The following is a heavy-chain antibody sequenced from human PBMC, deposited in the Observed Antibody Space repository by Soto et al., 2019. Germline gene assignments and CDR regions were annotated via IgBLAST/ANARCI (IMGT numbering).Heavy chain of an antibody. Sequence: PGGSLRLSCTASGFTFGDYAMSWFRQAPGKGPEWVGFIRSKAYGGTTEYAASVKGRFTISRDDSKSIAYLQMNSLKTEDTAVYYCMTPGCGTSCYGANWFDPWGQGTLVTVSS. CDR1: GFTFGDYA. CDR2: IRSKAYGGTT. V-gene: IGHV3-49*03. D-gene: IGHD2-2*01. J-gene: IGHJ5*02. CDR3: MTPGCGTSCYGANWFDP.